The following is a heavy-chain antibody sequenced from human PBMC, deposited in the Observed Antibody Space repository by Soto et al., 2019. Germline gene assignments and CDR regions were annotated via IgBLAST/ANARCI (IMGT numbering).Heavy chain of an antibody. Sequence: GGSLRLSCAASGFTFSSYGMHWVRQAPGKGLEWVAVIWYDGSNKYYADSVKGRFTISRDNSKNTLYLQMNSLRAEDTAVYYCARDFNMIQSHFDYWGQGTLVTSPQ. CDR3: ARDFNMIQSHFDY. CDR2: IWYDGSNK. J-gene: IGHJ4*02. V-gene: IGHV3-33*01. CDR1: GFTFSSYG. D-gene: IGHD3-22*01.